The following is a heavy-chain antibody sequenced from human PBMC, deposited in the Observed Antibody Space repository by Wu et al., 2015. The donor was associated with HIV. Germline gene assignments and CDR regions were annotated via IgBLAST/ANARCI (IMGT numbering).Heavy chain of an antibody. CDR2: VTPMFGST. V-gene: IGHV1-69*05. D-gene: IGHD1-1*01. CDR3: ARRGDWNEGGPLDY. J-gene: IGHJ4*02. CDR1: GDIFSKYS. Sequence: QVQLVQSGAEVKKPGSSVKVSCKASGDIFSKYSINWVRQAPGQGLEWLGGVTPMFGSTNYAQKFQGRVTMTRDTSISTAYMELSRLRSDDTAVYYCARRGDWNEGGPLDYWGQGTLVTVSS.